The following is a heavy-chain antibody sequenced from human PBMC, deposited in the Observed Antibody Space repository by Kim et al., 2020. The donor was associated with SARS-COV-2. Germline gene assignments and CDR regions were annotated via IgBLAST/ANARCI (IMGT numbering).Heavy chain of an antibody. CDR2: MFSGGSR. CDR3: ARDLYYGSGSYYFDY. J-gene: IGHJ4*02. D-gene: IGHD3-10*01. V-gene: IGHV3-53*01. Sequence: GGSLRISCAASGLTVSSNYMSWVRQAPGRGLEWVSVMFSGGSRYYADSVKGRFTISRDNSKNTLYLQMNSLRAEDTAVYYCARDLYYGSGSYYFDYWGQG. CDR1: GLTVSSNY.